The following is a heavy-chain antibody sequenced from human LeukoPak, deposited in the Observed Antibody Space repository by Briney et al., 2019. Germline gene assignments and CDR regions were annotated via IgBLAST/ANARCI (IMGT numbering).Heavy chain of an antibody. J-gene: IGHJ4*02. Sequence: GGSLRLSCAASGFTFSSYSMNWVRQAPGKGLEWVSSISSSSGYIYHADSMKGRFTISRDNAKNSLYLQMSSLRGEDTAVYYCARGGYSYGFGFDYWGQGTLVTVSS. CDR3: ARGGYSYGFGFDY. CDR1: GFTFSSYS. CDR2: ISSSSGYI. V-gene: IGHV3-21*01. D-gene: IGHD5-18*01.